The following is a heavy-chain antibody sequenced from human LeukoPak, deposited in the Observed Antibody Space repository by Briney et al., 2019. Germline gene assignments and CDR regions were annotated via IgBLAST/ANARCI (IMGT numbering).Heavy chain of an antibody. J-gene: IGHJ5*02. D-gene: IGHD2-8*01. CDR3: AGAVYWTNGVCYSYWFDP. V-gene: IGHV1-46*01. Sequence: VASVKVSCKASVYTFASHYVYWVRQAPGQGVEWVGIINPTGDSTSYAQKFHGRVTKARETTTKTVYKEVSSLRSEDTAVYYCAGAVYWTNGVCYSYWFDPWGQGTLVTVSS. CDR2: INPTGDST. CDR1: VYTFASHY.